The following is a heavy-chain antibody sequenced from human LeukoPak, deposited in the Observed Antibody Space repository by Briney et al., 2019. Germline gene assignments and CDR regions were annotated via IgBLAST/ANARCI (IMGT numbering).Heavy chain of an antibody. V-gene: IGHV3-21*01. Sequence: GGSLRLSCAASGFTFSSYSMNWVRQAPGKGLEWVSSISSSSSYIYYADSVKGRFTISRDNAKNSLYLQMNSLRAEDTAVYYCARGQRSGPSIDYWGQGTLVTVSS. J-gene: IGHJ4*02. CDR2: ISSSSSYI. CDR1: GFTFSSYS. CDR3: ARGQRSGPSIDY. D-gene: IGHD2-2*01.